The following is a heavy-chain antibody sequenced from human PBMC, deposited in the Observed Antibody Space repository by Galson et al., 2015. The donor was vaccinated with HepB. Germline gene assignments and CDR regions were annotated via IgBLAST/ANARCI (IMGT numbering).Heavy chain of an antibody. Sequence: LRLSCAASGFTLSNYAMHWVRQAPGKGLEWVAVISYEGTNSHYADSVKGRFTSSRDNPQNTLYPHVNSLRAEDTAVYYCARDQGIKVGGRGHYFYGMDVWGQGTTVTVSS. J-gene: IGHJ6*02. CDR2: ISYEGTNS. CDR1: GFTLSNYA. CDR3: ARDQGIKVGGRGHYFYGMDV. V-gene: IGHV3-30-3*01. D-gene: IGHD6-19*01.